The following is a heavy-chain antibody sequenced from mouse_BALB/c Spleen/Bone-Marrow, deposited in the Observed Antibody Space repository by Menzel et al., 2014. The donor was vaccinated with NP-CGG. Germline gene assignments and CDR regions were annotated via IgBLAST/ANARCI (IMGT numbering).Heavy chain of an antibody. J-gene: IGHJ2*01. CDR1: GYTFTSYW. V-gene: IGHV1-69*02. D-gene: IGHD1-1*01. CDR2: IYPSDSYT. Sequence: VQRVESGAELVRPGASVKPSCKASGYTFTSYWINWVKQRPGQGLEWIGNIYPSDSYTNYNQKFKDKATLTVDKSSSTAYMQLSSPTSEDSAVYYCTRSYGSSYEYYLDYWGQGTTLTVSS. CDR3: TRSYGSSYEYYLDY.